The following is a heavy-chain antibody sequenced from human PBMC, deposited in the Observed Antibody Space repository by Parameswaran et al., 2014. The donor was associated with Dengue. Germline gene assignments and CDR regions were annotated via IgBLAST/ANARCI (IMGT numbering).Heavy chain of an antibody. CDR3: ARSAPQMVRGVIKAAFDY. Sequence: RWIRQPPGKGLEWIGYIYYSGSTNYNPSLKSRVTISVDTSKNQFSLKLSSVTAADTAVYYCARSAPQMVRGVIKAAFDYWGQGTLVTVSS. V-gene: IGHV4-59*08. D-gene: IGHD3-10*01. CDR2: IYYSGST. J-gene: IGHJ4*02.